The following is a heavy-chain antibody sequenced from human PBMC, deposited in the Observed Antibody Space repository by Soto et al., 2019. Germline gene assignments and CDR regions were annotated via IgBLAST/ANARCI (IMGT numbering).Heavy chain of an antibody. J-gene: IGHJ5*02. V-gene: IGHV3-30*18. CDR1: GFTFSSYG. CDR2: ISYDGSNK. D-gene: IGHD1-1*01. CDR3: AKETGT. Sequence: QVQLVESGGGVVQPGRSLRLSCAASGFTFSSYGMHWVRQAPGKGLEWVAVISYDGSNKYYADAVKGRFTISRDYSKNTLYLQMNSLRAEATAVYYCAKETGTWGQGTLVTVSS.